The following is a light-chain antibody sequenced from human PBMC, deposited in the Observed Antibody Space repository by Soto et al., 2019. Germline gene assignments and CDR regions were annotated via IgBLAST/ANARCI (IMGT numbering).Light chain of an antibody. CDR3: GSYTSSSTLYV. J-gene: IGLJ1*01. V-gene: IGLV2-14*01. CDR2: DVS. CDR1: SSDVGGSNY. Sequence: QSVLTQPASVSGSPGQSITISCTGTSSDVGGSNYVSWYQQHPGKAPKLMIYDVSNRPSGVSNRFSGSKSGNTASLTISGLQAEDEADYYCGSYTSSSTLYVFGTGTKVTVI.